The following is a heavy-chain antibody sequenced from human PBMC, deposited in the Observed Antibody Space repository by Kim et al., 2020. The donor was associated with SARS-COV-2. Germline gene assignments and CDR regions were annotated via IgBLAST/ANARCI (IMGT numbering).Heavy chain of an antibody. CDR3: ARTGYSSSRKVDYGMDV. CDR2: IYYSGST. Sequence: SETLSLTCTVSGGSISSYYWSWIRQPPGKGLEWIGYIYYSGSTNYNPSLKSRVTISVDTSKNQFSLKLSSVTAADTAVYYCARTGYSSSRKVDYGMDVWGQGTTVTVSS. D-gene: IGHD6-13*01. J-gene: IGHJ6*02. CDR1: GGSISSYY. V-gene: IGHV4-59*13.